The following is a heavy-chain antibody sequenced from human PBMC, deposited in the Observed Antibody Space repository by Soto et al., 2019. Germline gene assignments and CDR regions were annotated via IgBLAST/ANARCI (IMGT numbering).Heavy chain of an antibody. J-gene: IGHJ5*01. CDR2: ISYDGSNK. CDR3: VKGSIGSDYMFDS. V-gene: IGHV3-30*18. D-gene: IGHD4-17*01. CDR1: GFTFSSYG. Sequence: PGGSLRLSCAASGFTFSSYGMHWVRQAPGKGLEWVAVISYDGSNKYYADSVKGRFTISRDNSKKTLYLQMNSLRAEDTAVYYCVKGSIGSDYMFDSWGQGTMVSVSA.